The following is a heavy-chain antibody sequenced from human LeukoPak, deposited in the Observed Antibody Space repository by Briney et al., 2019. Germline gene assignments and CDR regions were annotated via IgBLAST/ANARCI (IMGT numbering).Heavy chain of an antibody. V-gene: IGHV3-7*03. J-gene: IGHJ6*02. D-gene: IGHD1/OR15-1a*01. Sequence: GSSLRLSCAASGFILSNHWMTWVRQAPGKGPEWVANMNKDGREKYYVDSVKGRFTISRDTAKNSLYLQMNNLRAEDTALYYCARNNDMDVWGQGTTVTVSS. CDR1: GFILSNHW. CDR2: MNKDGREK. CDR3: ARNNDMDV.